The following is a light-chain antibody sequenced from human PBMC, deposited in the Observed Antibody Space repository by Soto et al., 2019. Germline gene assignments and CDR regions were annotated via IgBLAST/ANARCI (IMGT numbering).Light chain of an antibody. CDR3: QQYNSYPLT. CDR2: KAS. V-gene: IGKV1-5*03. CDR1: QSISSW. J-gene: IGKJ4*01. Sequence: IEMTQSTSTLSASVGDRVTITCRASQSISSWLAWYQQKPGKAPKLLIYKASSLESGVPSRFSGSGSGTEFTLTVSSLQPADFATYYCQQYNSYPLTFGGVTMA.